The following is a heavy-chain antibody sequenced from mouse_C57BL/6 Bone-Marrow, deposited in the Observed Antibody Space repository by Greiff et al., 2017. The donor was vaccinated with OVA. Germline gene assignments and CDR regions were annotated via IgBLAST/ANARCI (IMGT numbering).Heavy chain of an antibody. CDR1: GFTFNTYA. V-gene: IGHV10-3*01. CDR3: VSHYGSSSWFAY. Sequence: EVQLVESGGGLVQPKGSLKLSCAASGFTFNTYAMHWVRQAPGKGLEWVARIRSKSSNYATYYADSVKDRFTISRDDSQSMLYLQMNNLETEDTAMYYCVSHYGSSSWFAYWGQGTLVTVSA. CDR2: IRSKSSNYAT. D-gene: IGHD1-1*01. J-gene: IGHJ3*01.